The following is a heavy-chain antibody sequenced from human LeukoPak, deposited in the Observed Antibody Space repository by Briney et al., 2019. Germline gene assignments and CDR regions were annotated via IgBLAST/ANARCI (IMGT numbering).Heavy chain of an antibody. CDR3: VRAPAVALRAFGMNI. V-gene: IGHV1-18*01. CDR2: ISGYNGDT. D-gene: IGHD2/OR15-2a*01. Sequence: ASVKVSCKASGYSFTYFGVAWVRQAPGQGLEWMGWISGYNGDTNYAQRFQGRVTMTTDSSTSTGYMELKNLRSDDTATFDCVRAPAVALRAFGMNIRVQGTTVIVSS. J-gene: IGHJ6*02. CDR1: GYSFTYFG.